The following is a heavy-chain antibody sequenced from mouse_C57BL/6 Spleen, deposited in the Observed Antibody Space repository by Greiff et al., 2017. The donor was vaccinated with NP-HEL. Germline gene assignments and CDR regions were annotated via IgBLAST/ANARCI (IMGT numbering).Heavy chain of an antibody. D-gene: IGHD4-1*02. J-gene: IGHJ4*01. CDR2: IYPRDGST. Sequence: VQLQQSGPELVKPGASVKLSCKASGYTFTSYAINWVKQRPGQGLEWIGWIYPRDGSTKYNEKFKGKATLTVDTSSSTAYMELHSLTSEDSAVYFCARSTGSYAMDYWGQGTSVTVSS. CDR1: GYTFTSYA. CDR3: ARSTGSYAMDY. V-gene: IGHV1-85*01.